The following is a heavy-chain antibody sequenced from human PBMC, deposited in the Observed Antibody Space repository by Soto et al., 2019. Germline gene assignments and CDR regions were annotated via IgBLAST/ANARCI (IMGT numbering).Heavy chain of an antibody. Sequence: EVQLLESGGRLVQPGGSLRLSCAASGFTFSSYAMNWVRQAPGKGLEWVAGISGGGGSTYYADSVKGRFTISRDTSKNTVYLQMNSLRAEDTAVYYCGRGGSNSPNGMDVWGQGTTVTVSS. J-gene: IGHJ6*02. V-gene: IGHV3-23*01. CDR3: GRGGSNSPNGMDV. CDR2: ISGGGGST. CDR1: GFTFSSYA. D-gene: IGHD4-4*01.